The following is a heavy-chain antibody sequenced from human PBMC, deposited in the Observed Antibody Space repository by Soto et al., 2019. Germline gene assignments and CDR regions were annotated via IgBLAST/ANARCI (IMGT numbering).Heavy chain of an antibody. D-gene: IGHD3-9*01. CDR2: VSVGGGST. J-gene: IGHJ4*02. CDR1: GFSFACYA. Sequence: GGSLRLSWAASGFSFACYAVAGVREAPGKGLEWVSTVSVGGGSTYYADSVKGRFTISRDNSGNTVYLQMNSLNAGDTALYYCAKTESFNGYYNAFDSWGQGTRVTVSS. CDR3: AKTESFNGYYNAFDS. V-gene: IGHV3-23*01.